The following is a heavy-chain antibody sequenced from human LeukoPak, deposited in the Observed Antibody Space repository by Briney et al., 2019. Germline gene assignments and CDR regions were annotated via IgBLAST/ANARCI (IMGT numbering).Heavy chain of an antibody. V-gene: IGHV1-2*02. CDR3: AGEPDYGDFALPDY. CDR2: INPNSGAT. J-gene: IGHJ4*02. D-gene: IGHD4-17*01. CDR1: GYTFTDYY. Sequence: ASVKVSCKASGYTFTDYYMHWVRQAPGQGLEWMGWINPNSGATNYAQKFQGRVTVTRDTSITTAYMELSRLRSDDTAVYYCAGEPDYGDFALPDYWGQGTLVTVSS.